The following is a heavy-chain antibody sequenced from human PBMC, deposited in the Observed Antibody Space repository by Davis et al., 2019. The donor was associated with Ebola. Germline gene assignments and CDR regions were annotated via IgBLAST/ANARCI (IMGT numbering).Heavy chain of an antibody. D-gene: IGHD6-6*01. V-gene: IGHV3-7*01. CDR2: IKEDGSAT. J-gene: IGHJ6*02. CDR1: GVMFSRYW. Sequence: PGGSLRLSCAASGVMFSRYWMSWVRQAPGKGLEWVANIKEDGSATNYVDSVKGRFTISRDNAKKSLYLQLTSLRAEDTAVYFCARDKSTAARPGYYYGLDVWGQGTTVTVS. CDR3: ARDKSTAARPGYYYGLDV.